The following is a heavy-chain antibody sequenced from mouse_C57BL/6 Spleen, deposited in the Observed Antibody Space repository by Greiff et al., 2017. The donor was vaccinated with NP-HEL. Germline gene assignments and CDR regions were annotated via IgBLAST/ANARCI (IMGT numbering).Heavy chain of an antibody. CDR2: IYPGSGST. J-gene: IGHJ2*01. V-gene: IGHV1-55*01. Sequence: QVQLQQSGAELVKPGASVKMSCKASGYTFTSYWINWVKQRPGQGLEWIGDIYPGSGSTKYNEKFKGKATLTVDTSSSTAYMQLSSLTSEDSAVYYCAREFDYWGQGTTLTVAS. CDR3: AREFDY. CDR1: GYTFTSYW.